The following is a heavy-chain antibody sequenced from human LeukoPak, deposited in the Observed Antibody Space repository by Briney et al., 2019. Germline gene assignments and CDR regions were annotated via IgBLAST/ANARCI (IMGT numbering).Heavy chain of an antibody. J-gene: IGHJ4*02. Sequence: SETLSLTCAVSGGSISSGGYSWSWIRQPPGKGLEWIGYIYYSGSTYYNPSLKSRVTISVDTSKNQFSLKLSSVTAADTAVYYCAIDSSGWNYFDYWGQGTLVTVSS. V-gene: IGHV4-30-4*07. CDR2: IYYSGST. D-gene: IGHD6-19*01. CDR3: AIDSSGWNYFDY. CDR1: GGSISSGGYS.